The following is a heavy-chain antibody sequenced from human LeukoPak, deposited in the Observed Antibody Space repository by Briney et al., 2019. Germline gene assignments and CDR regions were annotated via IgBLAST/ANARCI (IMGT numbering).Heavy chain of an antibody. J-gene: IGHJ4*02. CDR3: AGGGPVAARTFDY. Sequence: PSETLSLTCTVSGGSISSYYWSWIRQPPGKGLEWIGYIYYSGSTNYNPSLKSRVTISVDTSKNQFSLKLSSVTAADTAVYYCAGGGPVAARTFDYWGQGTLVTVSS. CDR1: GGSISSYY. V-gene: IGHV4-59*01. CDR2: IYYSGST. D-gene: IGHD6-6*01.